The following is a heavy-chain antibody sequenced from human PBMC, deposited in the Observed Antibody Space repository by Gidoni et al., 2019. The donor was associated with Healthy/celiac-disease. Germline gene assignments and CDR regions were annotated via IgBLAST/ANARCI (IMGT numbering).Heavy chain of an antibody. CDR1: GFTFIGSA. D-gene: IGHD6-6*01. Sequence: EVQLVESGGGLVQPGGSLKLSCSASGFTFIGSAMNLVRQASGEGLEWVGSSRSKANSYATAYAASVKGRLTISRDDSKNTEYLQMNSLKTEDTAVYYCTRWSIAANNWFDPWGQGTLVTVSS. J-gene: IGHJ5*02. CDR3: TRWSIAANNWFDP. CDR2: SRSKANSYAT. V-gene: IGHV3-73*02.